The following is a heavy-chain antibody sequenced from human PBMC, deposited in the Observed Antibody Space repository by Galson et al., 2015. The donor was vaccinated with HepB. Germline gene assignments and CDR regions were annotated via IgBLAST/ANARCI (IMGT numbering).Heavy chain of an antibody. Sequence: SVKVSCKASGGTFSSHAIGWVRQAPGQGLEWMGGIIPMFGTTNYAQKFRGRVTITADESTSTAYLELNSLRSEDTAVYYCARDLLGNESYYVWRPHFDYWGQGTLVTVAS. CDR3: ARDLLGNESYYVWRPHFDY. CDR2: IIPMFGTT. CDR1: GGTFSSHA. J-gene: IGHJ4*02. V-gene: IGHV1-69*13. D-gene: IGHD1-26*01.